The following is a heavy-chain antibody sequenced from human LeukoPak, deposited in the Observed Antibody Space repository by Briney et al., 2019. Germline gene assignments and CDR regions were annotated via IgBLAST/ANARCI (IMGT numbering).Heavy chain of an antibody. CDR2: IGTAGDT. Sequence: GGSLRPSCAASGFTFSSYAMSWVRQAPGKELEWVSAIGTAGDTYYPGSVKGRFTISRENAKNSLYLQMNSLRAGDTAVYYCARVSIIGAFDIWGQGTMVTVSS. J-gene: IGHJ3*02. CDR3: ARVSIIGAFDI. V-gene: IGHV3-13*01. CDR1: GFTFSSYA. D-gene: IGHD3-10*01.